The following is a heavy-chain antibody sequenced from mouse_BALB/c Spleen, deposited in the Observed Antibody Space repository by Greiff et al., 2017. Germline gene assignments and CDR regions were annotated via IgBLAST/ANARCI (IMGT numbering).Heavy chain of an antibody. CDR2: ISSGSSTI. CDR1: GFTFSSFG. Sequence: EVKLMESGGGLVQPGGSRKLSCAASGFTFSSFGMHWVRQAPEKGLEWVAYISSGSSTIYYADTVKGRFTISRDNPKNTLFLQMTSLRSEDTAMYYCARQRYDGYSWFAYWGQGTLVTVSA. CDR3: ARQRYDGYSWFAY. J-gene: IGHJ3*01. D-gene: IGHD2-3*01. V-gene: IGHV5-17*02.